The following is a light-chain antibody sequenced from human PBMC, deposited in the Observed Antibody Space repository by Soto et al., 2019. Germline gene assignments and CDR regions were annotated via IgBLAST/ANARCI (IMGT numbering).Light chain of an antibody. CDR1: QSISSSY. CDR3: QQYRTTLWT. J-gene: IGKJ1*01. CDR2: GAS. V-gene: IGKV3-20*01. Sequence: EVELTQCPGTLSLSPGERTTLSCRASQSISSSYLAWYQQKPGQAPRLLVYGASSRATGIPDRFSGSGSGTDFTLTISRLEPEDFALYYCQQYRTTLWTLGQGTKV.